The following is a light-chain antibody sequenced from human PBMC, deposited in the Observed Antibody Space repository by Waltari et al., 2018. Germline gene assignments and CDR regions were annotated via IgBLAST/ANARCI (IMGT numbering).Light chain of an antibody. CDR3: QQYNNWPPYT. Sequence: DIVMTQSPATLSVSPGERATLSCTASQSVGSNLAWYQQKPGQALRLLIFAASRRATGIPARFSGSGSGTEFTLTIGSLQSEDFAVYYCQQYNNWPPYTFGQGTKLEIK. CDR2: AAS. CDR1: QSVGSN. J-gene: IGKJ2*01. V-gene: IGKV3-15*01.